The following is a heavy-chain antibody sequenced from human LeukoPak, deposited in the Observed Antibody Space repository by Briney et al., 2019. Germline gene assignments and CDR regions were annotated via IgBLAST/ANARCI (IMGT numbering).Heavy chain of an antibody. V-gene: IGHV3-30*03. J-gene: IGHJ1*01. D-gene: IGHD2-21*01. CDR2: ISYDGSYK. CDR1: GFKFNNYD. CDR3: ASVNGDGAEYFQH. Sequence: GGSLRLSCAASGFKFNNYDIHWVRQPPGQGLEWVTVISYDGSYKYYADSVKGRFTISRDISKNTLYLQMNSLRAEDTAVYYCASVNGDGAEYFQHWGQGTLVTVSS.